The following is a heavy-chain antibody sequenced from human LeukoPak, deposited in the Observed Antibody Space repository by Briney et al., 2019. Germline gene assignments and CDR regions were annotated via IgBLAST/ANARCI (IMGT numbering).Heavy chain of an antibody. CDR2: TNSGSDSI. Sequence: QSGGSLRLSCAASGFTFSSYAMNWVRRAPGKPLEWLSFTNSGSDSIYYADSVEGRFIISRDNVKNLLHLQMNSLRAEDTAVYYCARSEGIAVAGEEYWGQGTLVTVSS. V-gene: IGHV3-48*01. D-gene: IGHD6-19*01. CDR1: GFTFSSYA. CDR3: ARSEGIAVAGEEY. J-gene: IGHJ4*02.